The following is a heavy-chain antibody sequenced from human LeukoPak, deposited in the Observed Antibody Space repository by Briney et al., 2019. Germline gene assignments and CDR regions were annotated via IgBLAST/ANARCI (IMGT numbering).Heavy chain of an antibody. D-gene: IGHD3/OR15-3a*01. V-gene: IGHV3-21*01. J-gene: IGHJ3*02. CDR3: ARAGMDDAFDI. CDR1: GFTFSSYS. Sequence: PGGSLRLSCAASGFTFSSYSMNWVRQAPGMGLEWVSSISSSSSYIYYADSVKGRFTISRDNAKNTLYLQMNSLRAEDTAVYYCARAGMDDAFDIWGQGTMVTVSS. CDR2: ISSSSSYI.